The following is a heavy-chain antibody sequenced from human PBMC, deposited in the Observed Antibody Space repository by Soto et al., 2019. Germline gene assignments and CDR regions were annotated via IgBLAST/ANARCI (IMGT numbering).Heavy chain of an antibody. CDR3: ARYYELYYYYGMDV. CDR2: ISGSGGST. CDR1: GFTFSSYA. Sequence: GGSLRLSCAASGFTFSSYAMSWVRQAPGKGLEWVSAISGSGGSTYYADSVKGRFTISRDNSKNTLYLQMNSLRAEDTAVYYCARYYELYYYYGMDVWGQGTTVTVSS. J-gene: IGHJ6*02. V-gene: IGHV3-23*01. D-gene: IGHD1-26*01.